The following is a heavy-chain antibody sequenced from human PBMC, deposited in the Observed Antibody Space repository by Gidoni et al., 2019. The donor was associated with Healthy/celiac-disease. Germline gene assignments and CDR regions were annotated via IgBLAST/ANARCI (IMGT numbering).Heavy chain of an antibody. CDR1: GFTFSSYA. V-gene: IGHV3-30*01. CDR3: ARGYDSSGYYQPGMDV. CDR2: ISYDGSKK. Sequence: QVQLVESGGGVVQPGRSLRLSCAASGFTFSSYAMHWVRQAPGKGLEWVAVISYDGSKKYYADSVKGRFTISRDNSKNTLYLQMNSLRAEDTAVYYCARGYDSSGYYQPGMDVWGQGTTVTVSS. J-gene: IGHJ6*02. D-gene: IGHD3-22*01.